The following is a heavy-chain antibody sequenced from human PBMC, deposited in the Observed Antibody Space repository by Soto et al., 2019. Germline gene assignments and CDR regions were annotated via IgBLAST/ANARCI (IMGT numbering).Heavy chain of an antibody. CDR3: ARGLVGDYVLVRGAFDI. CDR1: GFTFSSYG. Sequence: QVQLVESGGGVVQPGRSLRLSCAASGFTFSSYGMHWVRQAPGKGLEWVAVIWYDGSNKYYADSVKGRFTISRDNSKNTLYLQMNSLRAEDTAVYYCARGLVGDYVLVRGAFDIWGQGTMVTVSS. D-gene: IGHD4-17*01. CDR2: IWYDGSNK. V-gene: IGHV3-33*01. J-gene: IGHJ3*02.